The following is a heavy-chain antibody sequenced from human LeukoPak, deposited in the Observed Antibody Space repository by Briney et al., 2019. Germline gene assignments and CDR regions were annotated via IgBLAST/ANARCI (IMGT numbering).Heavy chain of an antibody. CDR3: AIRDGHTDH. V-gene: IGHV1-3*03. CDR2: INPANGYT. D-gene: IGHD5-24*01. J-gene: IGHJ4*02. CDR1: GYTFTNYA. Sequence: GASVKVSCKTSGYTFTNYAMHWVRQAPGQTIQWLAWINPANGYTRYSQHFQDRVTVSSDTSADTAYMELSSLRSEDKAIYYCAIRDGHTDHWGQGTHVTVSS.